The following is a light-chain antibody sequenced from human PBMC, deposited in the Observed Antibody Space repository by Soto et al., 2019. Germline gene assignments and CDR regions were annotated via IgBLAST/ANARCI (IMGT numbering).Light chain of an antibody. V-gene: IGKV4-1*01. CDR2: WAS. CDR3: QQYYSTPRT. CDR1: QSVLYSANTKNC. Sequence: DIVMTQSPDSLAVSLGERATINCKSSQSVLYSANTKNCLAWYQQKPGQPPKLLLYWASTRESGVPDRCSGSGSGTDFTRTISSLQAEDVAVYYCQQYYSTPRTFGQGTKVEIK. J-gene: IGKJ1*01.